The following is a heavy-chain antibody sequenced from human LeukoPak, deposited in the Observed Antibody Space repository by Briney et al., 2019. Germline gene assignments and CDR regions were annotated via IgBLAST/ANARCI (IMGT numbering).Heavy chain of an antibody. CDR2: I. J-gene: IGHJ4*02. V-gene: IGHV1-18*01. Sequence: ASVKVSCKASGYTFTNYGLSWVRQAPGQGLEWMGWIQKLQGRVTMTRDTSTTTAYMELRSLRSDDTAVYYCARDRNTDFWSGYYTNYFDYWGQGTLVTVSS. CDR3: ARDRNTDFWSGYYTNYFDY. D-gene: IGHD3-3*01. CDR1: GYTFTNYG.